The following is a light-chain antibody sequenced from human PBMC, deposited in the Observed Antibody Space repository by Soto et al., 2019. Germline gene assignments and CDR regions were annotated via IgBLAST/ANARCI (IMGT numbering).Light chain of an antibody. Sequence: QSVLTQSPSASASLGASVKLTCTLSRGHSSYAIAWHQQQPEKGPRYLMKVNSDGSHSKGDGIPDRFSGSSSGAERYLTISRLQSEDEADYYCQTWGTGIRVFGGGTKLTVL. CDR2: VNSDGSH. CDR3: QTWGTGIRV. J-gene: IGLJ3*02. CDR1: RGHSSYA. V-gene: IGLV4-69*01.